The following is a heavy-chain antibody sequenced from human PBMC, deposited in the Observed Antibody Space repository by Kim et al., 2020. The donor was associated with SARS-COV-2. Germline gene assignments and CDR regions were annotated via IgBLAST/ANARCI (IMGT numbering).Heavy chain of an antibody. J-gene: IGHJ5*02. CDR1: GGSISSSSYY. V-gene: IGHV4-39*01. Sequence: SETLSLTCTVSGGSISSSSYYWGWIRQPPGKGLEWIGSIYYSGSTYYNPSLKSRVTISVDTSKNQFSLKLSSVTAADTAVYYCARPVERPAENWFDPWGQGTLVTVSS. CDR3: ARPVERPAENWFDP. CDR2: IYYSGST. D-gene: IGHD1-1*01.